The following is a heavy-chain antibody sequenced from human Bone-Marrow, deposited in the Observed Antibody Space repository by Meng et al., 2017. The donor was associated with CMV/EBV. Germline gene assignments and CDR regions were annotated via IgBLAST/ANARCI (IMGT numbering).Heavy chain of an antibody. CDR3: ARNPLSGYYFY. V-gene: IGHV4-39*01. CDR2: IYYSGST. Sequence: GSLRLSCTVSGGSISSSSYYWGWIRQPPGKGLEWIGSIYYSGSTYYNPSLKNRVTISVDTSKNQFSLKLSSVTAADTAVYYCARNPLSGYYFYWGQGTLVTVSS. CDR1: GGSISSSSYY. J-gene: IGHJ4*02. D-gene: IGHD3-22*01.